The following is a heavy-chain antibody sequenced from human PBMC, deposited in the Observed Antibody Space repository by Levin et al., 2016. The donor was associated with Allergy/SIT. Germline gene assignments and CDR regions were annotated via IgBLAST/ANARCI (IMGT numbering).Heavy chain of an antibody. V-gene: IGHV3-48*02. CDR1: GFTFSGYS. CDR3: ARDADCSSTTCSFVGYYLYYMDV. CDR2: ISSGSVSI. D-gene: IGHD2-2*01. Sequence: GESLKISCAASGFTFSGYSMSWVRQAPGKGLEWISSISSGSVSIYYADSVEGRFTISRDNAKNLLYLQMNSLRDEDTAVYYCARDADCSSTTCSFVGYYLYYMDVWGKGTTVTVSS. J-gene: IGHJ6*03.